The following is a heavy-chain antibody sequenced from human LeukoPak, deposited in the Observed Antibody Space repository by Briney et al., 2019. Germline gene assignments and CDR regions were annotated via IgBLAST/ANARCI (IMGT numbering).Heavy chain of an antibody. V-gene: IGHV4-4*07. CDR3: ARDLPVYHDYVWGSYPALYYFDY. Sequence: PSETLSLTCTVSGGSISSYYWSWIRQPAGKGLEWIGRIYTSGSTNYNPSLKSRVTMSVDTSKNQFSLKLSSVTAADTAVYYCARDLPVYHDYVWGSYPALYYFDYWGQGTLVTVSS. J-gene: IGHJ4*02. CDR1: GGSISSYY. CDR2: IYTSGST. D-gene: IGHD3-16*02.